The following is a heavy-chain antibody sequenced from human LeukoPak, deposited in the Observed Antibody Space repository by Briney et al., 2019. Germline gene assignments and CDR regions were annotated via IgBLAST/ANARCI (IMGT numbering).Heavy chain of an antibody. V-gene: IGHV4-34*01. CDR3: ARGPGYSGYESIDY. D-gene: IGHD5-12*01. Sequence: SETLSLTCAVYGGSFSGYYWSWIRNPPGRGLEWIGEINHSGSTNYNPSLKSRVTISVDTSKNQFSLKLSSVTAADTAVYYCARGPGYSGYESIDYWGQGTLVTVSS. CDR1: GGSFSGYY. J-gene: IGHJ4*02. CDR2: INHSGST.